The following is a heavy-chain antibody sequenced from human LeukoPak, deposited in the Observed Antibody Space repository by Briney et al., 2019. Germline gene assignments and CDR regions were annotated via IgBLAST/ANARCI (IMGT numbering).Heavy chain of an antibody. Sequence: SETLSLTCAVYGGSFSGYYWSWIRQTPGRGLEWIGQIYYIGSTYYNPSLKSRVTFSVDTSKNQFSLKLNFVTAADTAVYYCARRSHLVGAPFDIWGQGTMVTVSS. CDR1: GGSFSGYY. D-gene: IGHD1-26*01. CDR2: IYYIGST. V-gene: IGHV4-59*08. J-gene: IGHJ3*02. CDR3: ARRSHLVGAPFDI.